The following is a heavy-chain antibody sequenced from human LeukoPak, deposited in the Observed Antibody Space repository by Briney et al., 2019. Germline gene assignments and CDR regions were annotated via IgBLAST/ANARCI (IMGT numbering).Heavy chain of an antibody. D-gene: IGHD1-26*01. CDR3: SSGHVVGAGTVVVFAI. V-gene: IGHV1-46*01. CDR2: INPSGGYT. CDR1: GYTFTNYY. J-gene: IGHJ3*02. Sequence: ASVNLSCKSSGYTFTNYYIHWVRQAPGQGLEWVGIINPSGGYTSYAQKVQVRMTMTRDTATTTVYMELNILRSRDTARYYLSSGHVVGAGTVVVFAIWVGGRMVSVSS.